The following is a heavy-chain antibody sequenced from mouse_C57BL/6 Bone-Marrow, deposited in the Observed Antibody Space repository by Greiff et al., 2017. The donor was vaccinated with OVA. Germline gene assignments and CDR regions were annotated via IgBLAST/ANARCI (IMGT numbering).Heavy chain of an antibody. Sequence: VKLVESGPGLVQPSQSLSITCTVSGFSLTSYGVHWVRQSPGKGLEWLGVIWRGGSTDYNAAFMSRLSITKDNSKSQVFFKMNSLQADDTAIYYCAKKGPYGNRYFDVWGTGTTVTVSS. D-gene: IGHD2-1*01. CDR2: IWRGGST. CDR1: GFSLTSYG. V-gene: IGHV2-5*01. J-gene: IGHJ1*03. CDR3: AKKGPYGNRYFDV.